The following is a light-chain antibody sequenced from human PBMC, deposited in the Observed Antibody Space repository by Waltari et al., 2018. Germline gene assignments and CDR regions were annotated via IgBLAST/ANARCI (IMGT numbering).Light chain of an antibody. Sequence: QTVVTQEPSLTVSPGGTVTLTCASITGPVTSGNYPHWFQQKPGQAPRALIYSTTKKYAWTPARFSGSLLGSKAALTLSGVQPEDEAEYYCLLHGPDTWVFGGGTKLTVL. V-gene: IGLV7-43*01. CDR2: STT. CDR1: TGPVTSGNY. CDR3: LLHGPDTWV. J-gene: IGLJ3*02.